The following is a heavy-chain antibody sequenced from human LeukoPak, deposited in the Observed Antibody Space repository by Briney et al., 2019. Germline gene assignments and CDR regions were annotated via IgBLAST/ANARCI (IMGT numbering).Heavy chain of an antibody. V-gene: IGHV1-2*02. CDR3: ARHPGKVTNDWYFDL. CDR1: GYTFTGYY. J-gene: IGHJ2*01. D-gene: IGHD4-23*01. CDR2: INPNSGGT. Sequence: GASVKVSCKASGYTFTGYYMHWVRQAPGQELEWMGWINPNSGGTNYAQKFQGRVTMTRDTSITTAYMELSRLSSDDTAVYYCARHPGKVTNDWYFDLWGRGTLVTVSS.